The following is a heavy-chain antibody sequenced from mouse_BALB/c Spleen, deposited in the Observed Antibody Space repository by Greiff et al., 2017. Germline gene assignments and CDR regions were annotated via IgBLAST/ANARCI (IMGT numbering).Heavy chain of an antibody. V-gene: IGHV5-4*02. CDR3: ARHEGPYYLDY. CDR2: ISDGGSYT. Sequence: EVKLVESGGGLVKPGGSLKLSCAASGFTFSDYYMYWVRQTPEKRLEWVATISDGGSYTYYPDSVKGRFTISRDNAKNNLYLQMSSLKSEDTAMYYCARHEGPYYLDYWGQGTTLTVSS. J-gene: IGHJ2*01. CDR1: GFTFSDYY. D-gene: IGHD3-3*01.